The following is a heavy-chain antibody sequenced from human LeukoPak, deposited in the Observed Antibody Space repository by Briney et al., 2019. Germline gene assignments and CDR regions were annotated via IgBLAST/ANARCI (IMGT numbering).Heavy chain of an antibody. Sequence: PGGSLRLSCAASGFTFSDHYMDWVCQAPGKGLEWVGRTRNKANSYTTEYAASVKGRFTISRDDSKNSLYLQMNSLKTEDTAVYYCARWGYCSGGSCYSGGGYYYYMDVWGKGTTVTVSS. D-gene: IGHD2-15*01. V-gene: IGHV3-72*01. CDR2: TRNKANSYTT. CDR3: ARWGYCSGGSCYSGGGYYYYMDV. J-gene: IGHJ6*03. CDR1: GFTFSDHY.